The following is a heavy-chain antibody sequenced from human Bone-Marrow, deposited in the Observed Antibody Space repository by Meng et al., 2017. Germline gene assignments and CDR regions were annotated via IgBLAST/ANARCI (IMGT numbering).Heavy chain of an antibody. CDR3: ARGTPGRSYSDY. CDR2: FVSNADT. CDR1: DYTSASYG. V-gene: IGHV1-18*01. D-gene: IGHD3-10*01. Sequence: QAQLLQSGAEVKKPGASVWVSCKASDYTSASYGISWFGQAPGQGLEWMGWFVSNADTYPAQKFQGRVTMTRDTHTSTDFMELRSLRFDDTAVYYCARGTPGRSYSDYWGQGTLVTVSS. J-gene: IGHJ4*02.